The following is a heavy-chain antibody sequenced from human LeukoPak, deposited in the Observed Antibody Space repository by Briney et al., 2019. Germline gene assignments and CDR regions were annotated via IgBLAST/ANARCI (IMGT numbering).Heavy chain of an antibody. V-gene: IGHV3-64D*06. CDR1: GFTFSSYA. Sequence: GGSLRLSCSASGFTFSSYAMHWVRQAPGKGLEYASAISSNGGSTYYADSVKGRFTISRDNSKNTLYLQMSSLRAEDTAVYYCVKDTRVRGVPYYGMDVWGKGTTVTVSS. CDR2: ISSNGGST. J-gene: IGHJ6*04. D-gene: IGHD3-10*01. CDR3: VKDTRVRGVPYYGMDV.